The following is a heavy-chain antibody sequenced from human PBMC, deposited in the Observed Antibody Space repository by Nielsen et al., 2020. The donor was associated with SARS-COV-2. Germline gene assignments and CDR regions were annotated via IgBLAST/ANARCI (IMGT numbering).Heavy chain of an antibody. Sequence: GGSLRLSCAASGFTVSSNYMSWVRQAPGKGLEWVSVIYSGGSTYYADSVKGRFTISRDNSKNTLYLQMNSLRADDTAVYYCAREGGAARRGYFFDYWGQGTLVTVSS. CDR3: AREGGAARRGYFFDY. CDR1: GFTVSSNY. J-gene: IGHJ4*02. V-gene: IGHV3-66*01. CDR2: IYSGGST. D-gene: IGHD6-6*01.